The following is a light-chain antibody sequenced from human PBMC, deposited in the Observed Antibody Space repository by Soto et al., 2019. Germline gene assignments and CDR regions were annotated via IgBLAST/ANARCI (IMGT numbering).Light chain of an antibody. V-gene: IGLV1-40*01. CDR1: SSNIGAGYD. Sequence: QSVLTQSPSVSGAPGQRVTISCTGSSSNIGAGYDVHWYQQLPGTAPKLLIYGNSNRPSGVPDRFSGSKSGTSASLAITGLQAEDEADSYCQSYDSSLSVSVVFGGGTKLTVL. J-gene: IGLJ2*01. CDR3: QSYDSSLSVSVV. CDR2: GNS.